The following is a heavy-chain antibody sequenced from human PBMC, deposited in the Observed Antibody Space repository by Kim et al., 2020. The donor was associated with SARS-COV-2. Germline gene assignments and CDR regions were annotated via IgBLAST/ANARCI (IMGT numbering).Heavy chain of an antibody. D-gene: IGHD4-17*01. Sequence: SETLSLTCTVSGGSISSGGYYWSWIRQHPGKGLEWIGYIYYSGSTYYNPSLKSRVTISVDTSKNQFSLKLSSVTAADTAVYYCARGSTTVFFDYWGQGTLVTVSS. CDR2: IYYSGST. V-gene: IGHV4-31*03. CDR3: ARGSTTVFFDY. CDR1: GGSISSGGYY. J-gene: IGHJ4*02.